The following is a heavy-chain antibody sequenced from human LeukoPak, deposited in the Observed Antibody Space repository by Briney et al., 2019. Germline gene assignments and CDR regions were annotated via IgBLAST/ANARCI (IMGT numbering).Heavy chain of an antibody. CDR1: GFTFSTFA. J-gene: IGHJ4*02. CDR2: IFPSGGEI. Sequence: GGSLRLSCAAPGFTFSTFAMIWVRQPPGKGLEWVSSIFPSGGEIHYADSVRGRFTISRDNSKSTLSLQMNSLRAEDTAVYYCAKDHLPGIVVADRDYWGLGTLVTVSS. CDR3: AKDHLPGIVVADRDY. D-gene: IGHD6-19*01. V-gene: IGHV3-23*01.